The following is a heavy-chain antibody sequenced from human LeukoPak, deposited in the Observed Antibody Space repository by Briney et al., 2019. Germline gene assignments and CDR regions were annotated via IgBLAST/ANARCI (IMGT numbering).Heavy chain of an antibody. J-gene: IGHJ4*02. V-gene: IGHV4-30-2*01. D-gene: IGHD3-22*01. CDR1: GGSISSGGYS. CDR2: IYHSGST. CDR3: ARGVPHYDSSGPGEIDY. Sequence: PSETLSLTCAVSGGSISSGGYSWSWIRQPPGKGLEWIGYIYHSGSTNYNPSLKSRVTISVDTSKNQFSLKLSSVTAADTAVYYCARGVPHYDSSGPGEIDYWGQGTLVTVSS.